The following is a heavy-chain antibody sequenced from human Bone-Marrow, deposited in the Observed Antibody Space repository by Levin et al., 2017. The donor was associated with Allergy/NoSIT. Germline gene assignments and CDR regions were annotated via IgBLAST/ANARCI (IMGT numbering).Heavy chain of an antibody. Sequence: PGGSLRLSCTASGFSFTDAGMSWVRQAPGKGLEWLGRIMSQGDGGTTNYAASVKGRFSISRDDLRNTLYLQMDSLKSEDTALYDCTRGLYTIFAWGQGVLVTVSS. D-gene: IGHD3-16*01. CDR1: GFSFTDAG. J-gene: IGHJ4*02. V-gene: IGHV3-15*01. CDR3: TRGLYTIFA. CDR2: IMSQGDGGTT.